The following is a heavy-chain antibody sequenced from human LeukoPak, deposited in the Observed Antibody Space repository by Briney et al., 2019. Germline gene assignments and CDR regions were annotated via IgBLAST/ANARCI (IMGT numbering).Heavy chain of an antibody. CDR2: ISGSGGST. CDR3: AKMPRGNRKDIVVVPAAHNYFDY. V-gene: IGHV3-23*01. J-gene: IGHJ4*02. CDR1: GFTFSSYA. Sequence: GGSLRLSCAASGFTFSSYAMSWVRQAPGKGLEWVSAISGSGGSTYYADSVKGRSTISRDNSKNTLYLQMNSLRAEDTAVYYCAKMPRGNRKDIVVVPAAHNYFDYWGQGTLVTVSS. D-gene: IGHD2-2*01.